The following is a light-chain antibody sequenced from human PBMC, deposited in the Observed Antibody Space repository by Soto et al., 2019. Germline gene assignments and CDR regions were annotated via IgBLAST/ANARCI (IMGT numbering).Light chain of an antibody. CDR3: GTWDSSLSVVL. CDR1: SSNIGNNY. CDR2: DNN. Sequence: QSVLTQPPSVSAAPGQKVTISCSGSSSNIGNNYVSWYLHLPGTAPKLLIYDNNKRPSGIPDRFSGSKSGTSATLGITGLQTGDEADYYCGTWDSSLSVVLFGGGTKLTVL. V-gene: IGLV1-51*01. J-gene: IGLJ2*01.